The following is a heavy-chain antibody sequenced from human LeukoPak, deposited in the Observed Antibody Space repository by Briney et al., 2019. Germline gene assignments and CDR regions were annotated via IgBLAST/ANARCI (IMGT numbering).Heavy chain of an antibody. CDR3: ARDLKAFDI. Sequence: GASVKVSCKASGYTSTSYYMHWVRQAPGQGLEWMGWISAYNGNTNYAQKLQGRVTMTTDTSTSTAYMELRSLRSDDTAVYYCARDLKAFDIWGQGTMVTVSS. CDR1: GYTSTSYY. V-gene: IGHV1-18*04. CDR2: ISAYNGNT. J-gene: IGHJ3*02.